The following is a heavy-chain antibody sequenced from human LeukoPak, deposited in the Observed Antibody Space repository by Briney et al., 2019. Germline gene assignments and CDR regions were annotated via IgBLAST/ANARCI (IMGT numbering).Heavy chain of an antibody. D-gene: IGHD3-10*01. J-gene: IGHJ4*02. CDR1: GGSISSYY. CDR2: IYYSGST. Sequence: SETLSLTCTVSGGSISSYYWSWIRQPPGKGLEWIGYIYYSGSTYYNPSLKSRVTISVDTSKNQFSLKLSSVTAADTAVYYCARVDYYYGSGSMVHWGQGTLVTVSS. V-gene: IGHV4-59*12. CDR3: ARVDYYYGSGSMVH.